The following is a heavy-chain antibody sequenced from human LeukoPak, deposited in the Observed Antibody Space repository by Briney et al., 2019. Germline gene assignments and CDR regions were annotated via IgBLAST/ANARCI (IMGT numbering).Heavy chain of an antibody. CDR1: GGSISSYY. CDR2: IYYSGST. V-gene: IGHV4-59*01. CDR3: ARAWSSRLGYYYGMDV. D-gene: IGHD1-26*01. Sequence: SETLSLTCTVSGGSISSYYWSWIRQPPGKGLEWIGYIYYSGSTNYNPSLKGRVTISVDASKNQFSLKLSSVTAADTAVYYCARAWSSRLGYYYGMDVWGQGTTVTVSS. J-gene: IGHJ6*02.